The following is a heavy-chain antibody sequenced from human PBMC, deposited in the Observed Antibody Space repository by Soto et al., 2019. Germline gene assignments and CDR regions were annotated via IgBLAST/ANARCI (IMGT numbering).Heavy chain of an antibody. D-gene: IGHD3-10*01. CDR3: ARDALGDWYCDL. CDR2: IGTAGDT. Sequence: EVQLVESGGGLVQPGGSLRLSCAASGFTFSSYAMHWVRQATGKGLEWVSAIGTAGDTYSPGSVKGQFTISRENAKPSLYLQMISLRAGDTAVYYCARDALGDWYCDLWGRGTLVTVSS. V-gene: IGHV3-13*01. J-gene: IGHJ2*01. CDR1: GFTFSSYA.